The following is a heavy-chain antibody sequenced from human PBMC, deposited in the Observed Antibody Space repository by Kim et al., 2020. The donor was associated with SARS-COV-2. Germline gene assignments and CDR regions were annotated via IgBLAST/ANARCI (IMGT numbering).Heavy chain of an antibody. J-gene: IGHJ4*02. D-gene: IGHD4-4*01. V-gene: IGHV3-74*01. CDR2: INPDATYT. Sequence: GGSLRLSCAASGFTVSPYWIHWVRQTPGKGLVWLSRINPDATYTAYADSVTGRFTISRDNSKNTVFLQMNSLRVDDTAVYYCARDVTGPSDYWGQGTLVTVSS. CDR3: ARDVTGPSDY. CDR1: GFTVSPYW.